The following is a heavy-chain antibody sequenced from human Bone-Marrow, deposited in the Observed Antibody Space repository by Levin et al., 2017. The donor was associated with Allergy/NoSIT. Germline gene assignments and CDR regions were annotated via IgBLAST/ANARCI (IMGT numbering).Heavy chain of an antibody. CDR2: IYYSGST. J-gene: IGHJ6*03. D-gene: IGHD2-2*01. CDR1: GGSISSGGYY. CDR3: ARIRTDYCSSTSCYLGGFYYYYYMDV. Sequence: SETLSLTCTVSGGSISSGGYYWSWIRQHPGKGLEWIGYIYYSGSTYYNPSLKSRVTISVDTSKNQFSLKLSSVTAADTAVYYCARIRTDYCSSTSCYLGGFYYYYYMDVWGKGTTVTVSS. V-gene: IGHV4-31*03.